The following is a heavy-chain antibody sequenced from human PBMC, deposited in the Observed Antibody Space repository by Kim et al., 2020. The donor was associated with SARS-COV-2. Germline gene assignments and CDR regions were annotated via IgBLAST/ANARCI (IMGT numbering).Heavy chain of an antibody. D-gene: IGHD3-10*01. CDR1: GMTYY. CDR2: FRHGGNI. CDR3: AAYSGPLTRLRVLKVPVFNYYFVLHV. Sequence: SETLSLTCSVYGMTYYWTWIRKSPGKGLEWVGDFRHGGNINYNPSLKTRVTISGDMSKNHFSLTVNSLVSTDTGDYYWAAYSGPLTRLRVLKVPVFNYYFVLHVWGQGTSVIVSS. V-gene: IGHV4-34*08. J-gene: IGHJ6*02.